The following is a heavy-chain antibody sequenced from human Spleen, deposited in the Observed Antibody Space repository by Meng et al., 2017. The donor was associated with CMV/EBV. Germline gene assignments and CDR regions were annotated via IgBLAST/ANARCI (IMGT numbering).Heavy chain of an antibody. Sequence: ASVKVSCKASGYTFTTYYIHWVRQAPGQGLEWMGIINPSSGTTRNAQKFQGRITLTRDTSKNQFSLKLSSVTAADTAVYYCAREDFWSGYRTAYFDYWGQGTLVTVSS. CDR3: AREDFWSGYRTAYFDY. J-gene: IGHJ4*02. CDR1: GYTFTTYY. D-gene: IGHD3-3*01. CDR2: INPSSGTT. V-gene: IGHV1-46*01.